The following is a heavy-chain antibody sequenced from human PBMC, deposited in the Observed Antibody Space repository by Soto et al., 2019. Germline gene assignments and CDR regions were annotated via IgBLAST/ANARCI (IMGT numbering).Heavy chain of an antibody. Sequence: AAVKVSCQASGDTFTSYYMHWVRQAPGQGLEWMGWINPNSGGTNYAQKFQGRVTMTRDTSISTAYMELSRLRSDDTAVYYCARGGIGSGWYRGNYWGQGTLVTVSS. CDR2: INPNSGGT. D-gene: IGHD6-19*01. CDR1: GDTFTSYY. CDR3: ARGGIGSGWYRGNY. J-gene: IGHJ4*02. V-gene: IGHV1-2*02.